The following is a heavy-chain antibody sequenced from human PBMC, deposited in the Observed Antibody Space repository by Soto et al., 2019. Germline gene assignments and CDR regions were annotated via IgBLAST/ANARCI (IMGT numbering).Heavy chain of an antibody. J-gene: IGHJ4*02. CDR3: AGHSSSWYRDY. CDR2: INHSGST. D-gene: IGHD6-13*01. CDR1: GGSFSGYY. Sequence: SETLSLTCAVYGGSFSGYYWSWIRQPPGKGLEWIGEINHSGSTNYNPSLKSRVTISVDTSKNQFSLKLSSVTAADTAVYYCAGHSSSWYRDYWSQGTLVTVSS. V-gene: IGHV4-34*01.